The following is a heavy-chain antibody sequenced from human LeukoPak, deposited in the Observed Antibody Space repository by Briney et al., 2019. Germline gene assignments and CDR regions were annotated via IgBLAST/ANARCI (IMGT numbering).Heavy chain of an antibody. Sequence: PGGSLRLSCAASGFTFSSYAMSWVRQAPGKGLEWVSAISGSGGSTYYADSVKGRFTISRDNSKNTLYLQMSSLRAEDTAVYYCAKDGGRVVTARNFDYWGQGTLVTVYS. CDR3: AKDGGRVVTARNFDY. J-gene: IGHJ4*02. CDR1: GFTFSSYA. D-gene: IGHD2-21*02. CDR2: ISGSGGST. V-gene: IGHV3-23*01.